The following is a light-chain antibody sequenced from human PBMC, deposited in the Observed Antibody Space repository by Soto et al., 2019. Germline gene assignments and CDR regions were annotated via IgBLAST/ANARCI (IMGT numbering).Light chain of an antibody. CDR1: QSVANNY. Sequence: DIVLTQSPGTLSLSPGERATLSCRASQSVANNYLAWYQQKPGQAPRFLIYDASSRATGIPDRFSDSGSGTDFTLTISRLEPEDFAVYYCEQYGSTPLTFGGGTKVEIK. CDR3: EQYGSTPLT. J-gene: IGKJ4*01. CDR2: DAS. V-gene: IGKV3-20*01.